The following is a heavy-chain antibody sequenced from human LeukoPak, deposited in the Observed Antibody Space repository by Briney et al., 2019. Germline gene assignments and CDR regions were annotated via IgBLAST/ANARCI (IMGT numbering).Heavy chain of an antibody. D-gene: IGHD2-21*01. CDR1: GYTFTSYG. Sequence: ASVKVSYKASGYTFTSYGISWVRQAPGQGLEWMGWISANNGNTNYAQKLQGRVTMTTDTSTSTAYMDLRSLRSDDTAVYYCARDAYMDSEYFQHWGQGTLVTVSS. CDR2: ISANNGNT. J-gene: IGHJ1*01. CDR3: ARDAYMDSEYFQH. V-gene: IGHV1-18*01.